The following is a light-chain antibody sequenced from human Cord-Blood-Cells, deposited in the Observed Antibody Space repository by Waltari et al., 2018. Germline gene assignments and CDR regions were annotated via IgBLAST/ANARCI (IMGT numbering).Light chain of an antibody. V-gene: IGKV4-1*01. CDR1: QSVLSSSNDKNY. CDR3: QQYYSTPYT. Sequence: DIVMTQSPDSLAVSLGERATINCKSSQSVLSSSNDKNYLAWYQQKPGQPPKLLIYWASTRASVVPGRFIGSGSRTDFTLPISSLQAEDVAVYYCQQYYSTPYTFGQGTRLEIK. CDR2: WAS. J-gene: IGKJ2*01.